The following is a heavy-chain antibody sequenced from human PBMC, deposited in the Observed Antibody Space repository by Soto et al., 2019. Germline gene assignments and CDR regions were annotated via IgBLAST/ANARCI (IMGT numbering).Heavy chain of an antibody. CDR2: IIPIFGTA. J-gene: IGHJ3*01. CDR3: ARRPAGRAFDV. Sequence: ASLKVSCKASGGTFSSYAISWVRQAPGKGLEWMGGIIPIFGTANYAQKFQGRVTITADESTSTADMGLSSLRSEDTAVYYCARRPAGRAFDVWGQGTMVTVSS. V-gene: IGHV1-69*13. D-gene: IGHD6-13*01. CDR1: GGTFSSYA.